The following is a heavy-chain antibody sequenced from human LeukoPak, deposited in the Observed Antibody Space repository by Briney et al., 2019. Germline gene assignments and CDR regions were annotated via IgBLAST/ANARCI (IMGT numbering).Heavy chain of an antibody. Sequence: GGSLRLSCAASGFTFSSYSMNWVRQAPGKGLEWVSSISSSSSYIYYADSVKGRFTISRDNAKNSLYLQMNSLRAEDTAVCYCARGTYCSGGSCYSFDYWGQGTLVTVSS. CDR3: ARGTYCSGGSCYSFDY. CDR2: ISSSSSYI. V-gene: IGHV3-21*01. J-gene: IGHJ4*02. D-gene: IGHD2-15*01. CDR1: GFTFSSYS.